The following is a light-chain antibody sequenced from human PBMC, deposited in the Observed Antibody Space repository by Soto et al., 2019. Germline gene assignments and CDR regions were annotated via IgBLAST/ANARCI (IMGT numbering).Light chain of an antibody. CDR1: NIGRKS. J-gene: IGLJ2*01. CDR3: AAWDDSLSGPV. CDR2: DDR. V-gene: IGLV3-21*02. Sequence: SYELTQPPSVSVAPGQTARITCGGSNIGRKSVHWYQQKPGQAPVVVVYDDRDRPSGIPERFSGSKSGTSASLAISGLRSEDEADYYCAAWDDSLSGPVFGGGTKVTVL.